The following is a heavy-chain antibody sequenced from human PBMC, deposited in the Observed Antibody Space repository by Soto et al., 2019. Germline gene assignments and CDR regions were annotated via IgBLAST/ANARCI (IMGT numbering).Heavy chain of an antibody. CDR1: GGSISSYY. CDR2: IYYSGST. J-gene: IGHJ4*02. V-gene: IGHV4-59*01. CDR3: ARSDGRY. Sequence: SETLSLTCTVSGGSISSYYWSWIRQPPGKGLEWIGYIYYSGSTNYNPSLKSRVTISVDTSKNQFSLNLSSLTAADTAVYYCARSDGRYWGQGTLVTVSS.